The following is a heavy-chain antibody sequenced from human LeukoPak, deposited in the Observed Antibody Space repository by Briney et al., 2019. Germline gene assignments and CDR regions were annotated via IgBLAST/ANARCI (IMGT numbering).Heavy chain of an antibody. V-gene: IGHV3-74*01. Sequence: GGSLRLSCAASGFTFSSYWMHWVRQAPGKGLVWVSRINSDGSSTSYADSVKGRFTISRDNAKNTLYLQMNRLRAEDTAVYYCARGGMPAAFDIWGQGTMVTVSS. CDR3: ARGGMPAAFDI. CDR2: INSDGSST. J-gene: IGHJ3*02. CDR1: GFTFSSYW. D-gene: IGHD2-2*01.